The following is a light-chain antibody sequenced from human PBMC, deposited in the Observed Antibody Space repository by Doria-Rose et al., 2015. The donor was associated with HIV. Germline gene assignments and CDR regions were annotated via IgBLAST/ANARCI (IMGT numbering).Light chain of an antibody. CDR3: QPYDSSLSGYV. CDR1: SSNIGAGYD. J-gene: IGLJ1*01. Sequence: QTVVTQEPSVSEAPGQRVTISCTGSSSNIGAGYDVHWYQQLPGTAPQLLIYGNINRPSGVPDRISGSKSGTSASLAITGLQAEDEADYYCQPYDSSLSGYVFGTGTKVTVL. V-gene: IGLV1-40*01. CDR2: GNI.